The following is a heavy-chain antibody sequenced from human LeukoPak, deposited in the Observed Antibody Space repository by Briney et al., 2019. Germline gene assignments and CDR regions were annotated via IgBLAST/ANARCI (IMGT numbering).Heavy chain of an antibody. CDR1: GFTFSSYS. J-gene: IGHJ3*02. CDR3: ARDPGYYYDTPDAFDI. D-gene: IGHD3-22*01. CDR2: ISSSSSTI. Sequence: GGSLRLSCAASGFTFSSYSMNWVRQAPGKGLEWVSYISSSSSTIHYADSVKGRFTISRDNAKNSLYLQMNSLRDEDTAVYYCARDPGYYYDTPDAFDIWGQGTMVTVSS. V-gene: IGHV3-48*02.